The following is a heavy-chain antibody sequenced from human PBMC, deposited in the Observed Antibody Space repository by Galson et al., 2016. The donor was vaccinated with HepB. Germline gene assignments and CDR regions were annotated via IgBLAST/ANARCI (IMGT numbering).Heavy chain of an antibody. V-gene: IGHV4-34*01. CDR2: INHSGSS. D-gene: IGHD1-14*01. Sequence: ETLSLTCAVYGGSFTHYYWGWLRQPPGKGLEWIEEINHSGSSNYNPSLKSRVALSVDTSKNQFSLKVTSVTAADTALYYCARAGNFLDTFDIWGHGTMVTVSS. J-gene: IGHJ3*02. CDR3: ARAGNFLDTFDI. CDR1: GGSFTHYY.